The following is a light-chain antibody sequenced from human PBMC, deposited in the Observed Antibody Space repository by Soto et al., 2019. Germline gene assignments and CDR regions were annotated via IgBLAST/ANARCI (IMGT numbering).Light chain of an antibody. V-gene: IGLV2-11*01. CDR2: DVS. Sequence: LTQPRSVSGSPGQSVTISCTGTSSDVGGYNYVSWYQQHPGKAPKLMIYDVSKRPSGVPDRFSGSKSGNTASLTISGLQAEDEADYYCCSYAGSYTWVFGGGTKVTVL. CDR3: CSYAGSYTWV. CDR1: SSDVGGYNY. J-gene: IGLJ3*02.